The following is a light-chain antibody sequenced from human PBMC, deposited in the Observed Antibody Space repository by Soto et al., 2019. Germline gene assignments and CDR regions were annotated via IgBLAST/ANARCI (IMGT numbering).Light chain of an antibody. CDR3: QLYDNLPMYT. CDR2: DAS. V-gene: IGKV1-33*01. Sequence: DIQMTQSPSSLSASVGDRVTITCQASQDISNYLNWYQQKPGKAPKLLIYDASNLETGVPSRFSGSGSGTDFTFTISSLQPEDIAIYYCQLYDNLPMYTFGQGTKLEIK. CDR1: QDISNY. J-gene: IGKJ2*01.